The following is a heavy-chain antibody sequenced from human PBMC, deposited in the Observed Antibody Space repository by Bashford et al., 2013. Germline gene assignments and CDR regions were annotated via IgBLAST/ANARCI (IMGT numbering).Heavy chain of an antibody. J-gene: IGHJ6*02. Sequence: GSLRLSCAASGFTFSDYYMSWIRQAPGKGLEWVSYISSSGSTIYYADSVKGRFTISRDNAKNSLYLQMNSLRAEDTAVYYCARDEYYGSGRPNPAMDVWAKGPRSPSP. V-gene: IGHV3-11*01. CDR3: ARDEYYGSGRPNPAMDV. D-gene: IGHD3-10*01. CDR1: GFTFSDYY. CDR2: ISSSGSTI.